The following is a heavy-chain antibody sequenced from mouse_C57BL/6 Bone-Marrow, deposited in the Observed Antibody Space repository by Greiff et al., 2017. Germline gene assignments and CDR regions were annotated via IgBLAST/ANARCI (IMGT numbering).Heavy chain of an antibody. J-gene: IGHJ1*03. Sequence: VQLQQSDAELVKPGASVKLSCKASGYTFTDYTIHWMKQRPEQGLEWIGYIYPRDGSTKYNEKFKGEATLTADKSSSTAYMQLNSLTSEDSAVYFCARGCNFYYWYFDVWGTGTTVTVSS. D-gene: IGHD2-1*01. CDR2: IYPRDGST. CDR1: GYTFTDYT. CDR3: ARGCNFYYWYFDV. V-gene: IGHV1-78*01.